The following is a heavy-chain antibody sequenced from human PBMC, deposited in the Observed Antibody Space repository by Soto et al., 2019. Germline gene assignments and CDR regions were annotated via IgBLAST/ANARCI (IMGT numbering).Heavy chain of an antibody. CDR3: ARDSNSYGRRFDP. D-gene: IGHD5-18*01. V-gene: IGHV6-1*01. Sequence: PSQTLSLTCAISGARASSNSAAWNWIRPSPSRGLEWLGRTYYRSKWYNDYAVSVKSRITINPDTSKNQFSLQLNSVTPEDTAVYYCARDSNSYGRRFDPWGQGTLVTVSS. J-gene: IGHJ5*02. CDR1: GARASSNSAA. CDR2: TYYRSKWYN.